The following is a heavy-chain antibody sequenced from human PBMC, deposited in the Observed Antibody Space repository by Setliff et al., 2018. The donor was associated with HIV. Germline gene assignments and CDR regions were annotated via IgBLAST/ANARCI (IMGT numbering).Heavy chain of an antibody. J-gene: IGHJ4*01. CDR1: GYSISSGYY. V-gene: IGHV4-38-2*01. D-gene: IGHD3-3*01. CDR2: IYSSGST. CDR3: ATLPQGYDYFDY. Sequence: SETLSLTCAVSGYSISSGYYWGWIRQPAGKGLEWIGHIYSSGSTNYNPSLKSRVTMSGDTSKNQFSLKLSSVTAADTAVYYCATLPQGYDYFDYWGHGTRVTVPQ.